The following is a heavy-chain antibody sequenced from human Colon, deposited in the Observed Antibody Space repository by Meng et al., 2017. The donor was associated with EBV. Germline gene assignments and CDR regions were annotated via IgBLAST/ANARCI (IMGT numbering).Heavy chain of an antibody. D-gene: IGHD3-9*01. J-gene: IGHJ4*02. CDR1: GGSFSGYV. Sequence: QVLLQQLGAGLLKPSETLSLTCTVNGGSFSGYVWSWVRQPPGKGMEWIGEVSHPGSANYNPSLKSRVTIPVDASEKQFSLRLTSVTAADSAVYYCARVPTTGYKDHWGQGTLVTVSS. CDR2: VSHPGSA. V-gene: IGHV4-34*01. CDR3: ARVPTTGYKDH.